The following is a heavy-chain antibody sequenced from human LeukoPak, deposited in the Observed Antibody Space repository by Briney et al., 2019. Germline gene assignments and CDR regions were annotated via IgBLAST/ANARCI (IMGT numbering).Heavy chain of an antibody. CDR2: IKQDGSEK. Sequence: GGSLRLSCAASGFTFSSYEMSWVRQAPGKGLEWVANIKQDGSEKYYVDSVKGRFTISRDNAKNSLYLQMNSLRAEDTAVYYCARENYYDSSGYWGGAFDIWGQGTMVTVSS. CDR1: GFTFSSYE. V-gene: IGHV3-7*01. D-gene: IGHD3-22*01. CDR3: ARENYYDSSGYWGGAFDI. J-gene: IGHJ3*02.